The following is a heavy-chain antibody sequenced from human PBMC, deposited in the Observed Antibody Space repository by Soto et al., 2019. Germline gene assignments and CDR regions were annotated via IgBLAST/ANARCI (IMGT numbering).Heavy chain of an antibody. CDR1: GFIFSIFP. J-gene: IGHJ4*02. CDR2: VSKDGSDK. Sequence: GGSLRLSCSASGFIFSIFPMHLVLQAPGKGLEWVAVVSKDGSDKHYAYSVKGRFTISRDNSENALHLQMNSLRPEDTGVYYCARSYCGDNCALDYWGQGTPVTVSS. D-gene: IGHD2-21*02. V-gene: IGHV3-30-3*01. CDR3: ARSYCGDNCALDY.